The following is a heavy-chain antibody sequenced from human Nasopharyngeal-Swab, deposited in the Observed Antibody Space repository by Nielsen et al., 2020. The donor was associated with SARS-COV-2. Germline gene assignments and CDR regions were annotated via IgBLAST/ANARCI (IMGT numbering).Heavy chain of an antibody. J-gene: IGHJ4*02. CDR2: IYSGGST. D-gene: IGHD3-10*01. Sequence: GESLKISCVASGFTVSSNYMSWVRQAPGKGLEWVSVIYSGGSTYYADSVKGRFTISRDNSKNTLYLQMNSLRAEDTAVYYCARDLRGRFDYWGQGTLVTVSS. CDR1: GFTVSSNY. CDR3: ARDLRGRFDY. V-gene: IGHV3-53*01.